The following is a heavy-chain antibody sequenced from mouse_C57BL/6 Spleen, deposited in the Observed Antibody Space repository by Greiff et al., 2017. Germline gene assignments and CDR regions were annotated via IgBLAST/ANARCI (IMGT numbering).Heavy chain of an antibody. V-gene: IGHV1-50*01. CDR2: IDPSDSYT. D-gene: IGHD2-3*01. CDR1: GYTFTSYW. Sequence: VKLLESGAELVKPGASVKLSCKASGYTFTSYWMQWVKQRPGQGLEWIGEIDPSDSYTNYNQKFKGKATLTVDTSSSTAYMQLSSLTSEDSAVYYCARRGNYDGYFNWGQGTTLTVSS. CDR3: ARRGNYDGYFN. J-gene: IGHJ2*01.